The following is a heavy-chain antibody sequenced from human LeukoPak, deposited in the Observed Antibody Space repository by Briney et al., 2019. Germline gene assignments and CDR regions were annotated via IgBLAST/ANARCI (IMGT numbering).Heavy chain of an antibody. CDR3: ARDSRYSSSWEPFDY. J-gene: IGHJ4*02. CDR2: IYSGGST. V-gene: IGHV3-66*01. Sequence: GGSLRLSCAASGFTVSSNYMSWVRQAPGKGLEWVSVIYSGGSTYYADSVKGRFTISRDNSKSTLYLQMNSLRAEDTAVYYCARDSRYSSSWEPFDYWAQGTLVTVSS. CDR1: GFTVSSNY. D-gene: IGHD6-13*01.